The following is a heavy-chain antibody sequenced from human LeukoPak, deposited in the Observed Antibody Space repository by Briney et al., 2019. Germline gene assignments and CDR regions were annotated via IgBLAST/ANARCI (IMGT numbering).Heavy chain of an antibody. J-gene: IGHJ4*02. Sequence: GGSLRLSCAASGFTVSSNYMSWVRQAPGKGLEWVSVIYSGGSTYYADSVKGRFTISRDNSKNTLYLQMNSLRAEDTAVYYCAALLPLGYCSGGSCLGWGQGTLVTVSS. CDR2: IYSGGST. CDR3: AALLPLGYCSGGSCLG. V-gene: IGHV3-53*05. D-gene: IGHD2-15*01. CDR1: GFTVSSNY.